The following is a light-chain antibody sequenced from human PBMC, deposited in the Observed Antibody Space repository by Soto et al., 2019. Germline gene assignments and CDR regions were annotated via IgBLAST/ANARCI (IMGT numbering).Light chain of an antibody. CDR1: QSISSN. V-gene: IGKV3-15*01. CDR2: DAS. CDR3: QQYSNWPET. Sequence: EIGMTQSPATLSVSPGERASLSCRASQSISSNLAWYQQKPGQAPRLLIYDASTRATGIPARFSGSGSGTEFTLTISSLQSEDFAVYYCQQYSNWPETFGQGTKV. J-gene: IGKJ1*01.